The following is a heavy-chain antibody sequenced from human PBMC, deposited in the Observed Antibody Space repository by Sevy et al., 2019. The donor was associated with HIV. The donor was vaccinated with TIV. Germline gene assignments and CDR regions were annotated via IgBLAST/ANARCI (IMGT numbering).Heavy chain of an antibody. CDR3: GRWGGGLDV. V-gene: IGHV3-7*01. Sequence: GGSLRLSCAASTFTFNDYWMNWVRQAPGKGLEWVANINQHGSEKYFVDSVKGRFTISRDNAKNSLYLQMNSLRAEDTGVYYFGRWGGGLDVWGQGTTVTVSS. CDR2: INQHGSEK. D-gene: IGHD3-16*01. J-gene: IGHJ6*02. CDR1: TFTFNDYW.